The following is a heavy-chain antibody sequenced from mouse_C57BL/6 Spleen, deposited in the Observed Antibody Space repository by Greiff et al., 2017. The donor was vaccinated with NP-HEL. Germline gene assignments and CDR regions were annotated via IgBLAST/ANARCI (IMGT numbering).Heavy chain of an antibody. CDR3: ARLFTTVVAPFGY. J-gene: IGHJ3*01. CDR1: GYTFTSYW. CDR2: IYPSDSET. Sequence: QVQLQQPGAELVRPGSSVKLSCKASGYTFTSYWMDWVKQRPGQGLEWIGNIYPSDSETHYNQKFKDKATLTVDKSSSTAYMQLSSLTSEDSAVYYCARLFTTVVAPFGYWGQGTLVTVSA. V-gene: IGHV1-61*01. D-gene: IGHD1-1*01.